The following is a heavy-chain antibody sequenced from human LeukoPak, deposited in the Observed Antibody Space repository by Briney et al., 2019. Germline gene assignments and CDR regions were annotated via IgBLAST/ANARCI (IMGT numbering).Heavy chain of an antibody. CDR2: INTNTGNP. Sequence: ASVKVSCKASGYTFTSYAMNWVRQAPGQGLEWMGWINTNTGNPTYAQGFTGRFVFALDTSVSTACYCARVVGCGGDCYSGISDYWGQGTLVTVSS. D-gene: IGHD2-21*02. CDR3: SDY. V-gene: IGHV7-4-1*01. J-gene: IGHJ4*02. CDR1: GYTFTSYA.